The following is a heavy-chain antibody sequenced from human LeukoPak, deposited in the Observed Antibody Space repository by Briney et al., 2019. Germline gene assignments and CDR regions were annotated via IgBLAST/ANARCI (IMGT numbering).Heavy chain of an antibody. CDR2: ISAYNGNT. CDR1: GYTFTSYG. D-gene: IGHD5-18*01. Sequence: ASVKVSCKASGYTFTSYGISWVRQAPGQGLEWMGWISAYNGNTNYAQKLQGRVTMTTDTSTSTAYMELRSLRSDDTAVYYFARDEQLRRRAAGYFDYWGQGTLVTVSS. V-gene: IGHV1-18*01. CDR3: ARDEQLRRRAAGYFDY. J-gene: IGHJ4*02.